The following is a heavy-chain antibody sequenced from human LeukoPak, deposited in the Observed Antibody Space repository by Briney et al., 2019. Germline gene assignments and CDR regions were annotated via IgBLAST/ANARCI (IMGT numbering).Heavy chain of an antibody. CDR1: GYSISSGYY. J-gene: IGHJ3*02. CDR3: ARVAITFGGVIVIRGAFDI. D-gene: IGHD3-16*02. CDR2: IYHSGST. V-gene: IGHV4-38-2*02. Sequence: SETLFLTCTVSGYSISSGYYWGWIRQPPGKGLEWIGSIYHSGSTYYNPSLKSRVTISVDTSKNQFSLKLSSVTAADTAVYYCARVAITFGGVIVIRGAFDIWGQGTMVTVSS.